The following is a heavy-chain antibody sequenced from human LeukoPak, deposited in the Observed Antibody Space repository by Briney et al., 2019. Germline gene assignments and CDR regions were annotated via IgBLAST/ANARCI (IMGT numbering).Heavy chain of an antibody. Sequence: SVKVSCKASGGTFSSYAISWVRQAPGQGLEWMGRIIPILGIANYAQKFQGRVTITADKSTSTAYMELSSLRSEDTAVYYCARVFRKVRGVIKNYYYYGMDVWGQGTTVTVSS. CDR3: ARVFRKVRGVIKNYYYYGMDV. J-gene: IGHJ6*02. D-gene: IGHD3-10*01. CDR2: IIPILGIA. CDR1: GGTFSSYA. V-gene: IGHV1-69*04.